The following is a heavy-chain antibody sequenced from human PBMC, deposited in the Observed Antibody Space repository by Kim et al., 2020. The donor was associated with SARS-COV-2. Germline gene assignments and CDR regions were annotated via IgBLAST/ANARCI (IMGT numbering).Heavy chain of an antibody. V-gene: IGHV4-59*01. J-gene: IGHJ6*02. D-gene: IGHD3-16*02. CDR3: ARDMRLGELSLYPYYYYYYGMGV. Sequence: SETLSLTCTVSGGSISSYYWSWIRQPPGKGLEWIGYIYYSGSTNYNPSLKSRVTISVDTSKNQFSLKLSSVTAADTAVYYCARDMRLGELSLYPYYYYYYGMGVWGQGTTVTVSS. CDR2: IYYSGST. CDR1: GGSISSYY.